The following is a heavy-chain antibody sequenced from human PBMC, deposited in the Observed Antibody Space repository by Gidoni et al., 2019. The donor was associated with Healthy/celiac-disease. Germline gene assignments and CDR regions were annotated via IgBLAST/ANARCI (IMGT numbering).Heavy chain of an antibody. D-gene: IGHD2-15*01. CDR1: GFTLSSYW. CDR3: ARQTCSGGSCYLPNAFDI. V-gene: IGHV3-74*01. J-gene: IGHJ3*02. Sequence: EVQLVESGGGLVQPGGSLRLSCAASGFTLSSYWLHWVRQAPGKGLVWVSRINSDGSSTSYADSVKGRFTISRDNAKNTLYLQMNSLRAEDTAVYYCARQTCSGGSCYLPNAFDIWGQGTMVTVSS. CDR2: INSDGSST.